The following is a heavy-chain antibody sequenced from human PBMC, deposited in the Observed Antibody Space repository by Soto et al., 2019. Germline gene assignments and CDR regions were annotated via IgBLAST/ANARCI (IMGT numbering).Heavy chain of an antibody. V-gene: IGHV4-34*01. Sequence: PSETLSLTCAVYGGSFSGYYWSWIRQPPGKGLEWIGEINHSGSTNYNPSLKSRVTISVDTSKNQFSLKLSSVTAADTAVYYCARGGDYDYIWGSYRSTTLDYWGQGTLVTVS. CDR2: INHSGST. J-gene: IGHJ4*02. CDR1: GGSFSGYY. D-gene: IGHD3-16*02. CDR3: ARGGDYDYIWGSYRSTTLDY.